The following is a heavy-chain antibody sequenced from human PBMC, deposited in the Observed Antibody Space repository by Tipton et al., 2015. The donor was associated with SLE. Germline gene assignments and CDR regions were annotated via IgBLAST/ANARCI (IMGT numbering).Heavy chain of an antibody. CDR3: ASHSSGWYEPFDY. D-gene: IGHD6-19*01. CDR2: IYTSGST. Sequence: TLSLTCTVSGGSISSYYWSWIRLPAGKGLEWIGRIYTSGSTYYNPSLKSRVTISVDTSKNQFSLKLSSVTAADTAVYYCASHSSGWYEPFDYWGHGTLVTVSS. V-gene: IGHV4-4*07. CDR1: GGSISSYY. J-gene: IGHJ4*01.